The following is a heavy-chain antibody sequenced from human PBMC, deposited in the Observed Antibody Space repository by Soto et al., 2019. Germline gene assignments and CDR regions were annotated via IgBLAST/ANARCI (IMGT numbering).Heavy chain of an antibody. V-gene: IGHV4-59*01. J-gene: IGHJ4*02. CDR1: GGSISRYY. CDR3: ARAPGIIGTTDYFDY. CDR2: ISESGST. Sequence: SETLSLTCTVSGGSISRYYWNWIRRPPGKTLEWIGDISESGSTKYNPSLYRRVTILVPTPKNQFSLKLSSVTAADTALYYCARAPGIIGTTDYFDYWGQGILVTVSS. D-gene: IGHD1-7*01.